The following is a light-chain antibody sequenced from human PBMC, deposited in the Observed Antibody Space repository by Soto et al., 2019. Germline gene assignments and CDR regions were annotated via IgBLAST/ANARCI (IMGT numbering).Light chain of an antibody. CDR1: ESIRTW. CDR2: GAS. J-gene: IGKJ1*01. CDR3: QKYNNYPRK. Sequence: DIQITHSPSTLSESIVDRVTITFLASESIRTWLAWYQHKPGKAPKFLIYGASSLESGVPSRFSGSGSGTEFTLTISNLQPDDFATYFCQKYNNYPRKFGQGTKVDIK. V-gene: IGKV1-5*01.